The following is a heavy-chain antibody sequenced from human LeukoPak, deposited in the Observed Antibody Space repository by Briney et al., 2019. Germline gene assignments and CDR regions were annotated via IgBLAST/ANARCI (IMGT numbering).Heavy chain of an antibody. CDR3: AGGSGYAEWFDP. V-gene: IGHV1-46*01. J-gene: IGHJ5*02. D-gene: IGHD3-10*01. CDR2: INPSGGST. CDR1: GYTFTDYY. Sequence: GASVKVSCKASGYTFTDYYMHWVRQAPGQGLEWMGIINPSGGSTNYAQKFQGRVTMTRDMSTSTVYMELSSLRSEDTAVYYCAGGSGYAEWFDPWGQGTLVTVSS.